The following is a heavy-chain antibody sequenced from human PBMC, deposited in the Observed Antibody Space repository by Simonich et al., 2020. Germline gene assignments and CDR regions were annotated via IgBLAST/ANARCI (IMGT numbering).Heavy chain of an antibody. CDR3: ARVRFEAFDI. Sequence: QVQLVQSGAEVKKPGASVKVSCKASGYTFTGYYMHWVRQAPGQGLEWMGWIKPNSGGTNYARKVQGRVTMTRDTSISTAYMELSRLRSDDTAVYYCARVRFEAFDIWGQGTMVTVSS. CDR1: GYTFTGYY. V-gene: IGHV1-2*02. CDR2: IKPNSGGT. J-gene: IGHJ3*02.